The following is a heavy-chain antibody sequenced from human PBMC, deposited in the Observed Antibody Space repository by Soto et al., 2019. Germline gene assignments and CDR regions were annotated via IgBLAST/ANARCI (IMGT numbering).Heavy chain of an antibody. CDR3: ARDGNMITKLPFDY. V-gene: IGHV1-3*01. CDR1: GYTFTSYA. J-gene: IGHJ4*02. Sequence: XSVKVSCKASGYTFTSYAMHLVRQAPGQRLEWMGWINAGNGNTKYSQKFQGRVTITRDTSASTAYMELSSLRSEDTAVYYCARDGNMITKLPFDYWGQGTLVTVS. CDR2: INAGNGNT. D-gene: IGHD3-16*01.